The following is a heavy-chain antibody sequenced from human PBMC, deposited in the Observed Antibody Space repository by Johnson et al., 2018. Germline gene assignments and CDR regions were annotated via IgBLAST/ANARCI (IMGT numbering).Heavy chain of an antibody. CDR3: ARLGWEPNGKGAFDI. CDR2: IYPGDSDT. Sequence: VQLVQSGAEVKKPGESLKISCKGSGYRFTTYWIAWVRQMPGKGLEWMGIIYPGDSDTRYSPSFQGQVTISAEKSISTAYLQWSSLKASDTPMYYCARLGWEPNGKGAFDIWGQGTMVTVSS. J-gene: IGHJ3*02. V-gene: IGHV5-51*03. CDR1: GYRFTTYW. D-gene: IGHD1-26*01.